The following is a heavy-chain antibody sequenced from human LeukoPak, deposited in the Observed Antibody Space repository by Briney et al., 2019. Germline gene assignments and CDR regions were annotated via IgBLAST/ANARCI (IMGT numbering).Heavy chain of an antibody. V-gene: IGHV3-23*01. CDR3: ARPQTSSSSTASLGY. Sequence: GGSLRLSCAASGFTFSSYAMSWVRQAPGKGLEWVSAISGSGGSTYYADSVKGRFTISRDNSKNTLYLQMNSLRAEDTAIYYCARPQTSSSSTASLGYWGQGTLVTVSS. CDR2: ISGSGGST. J-gene: IGHJ4*02. D-gene: IGHD6-6*01. CDR1: GFTFSSYA.